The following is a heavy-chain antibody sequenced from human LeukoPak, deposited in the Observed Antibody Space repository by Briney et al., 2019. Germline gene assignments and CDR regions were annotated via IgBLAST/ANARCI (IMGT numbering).Heavy chain of an antibody. Sequence: PSETLSLTCTVSGGSINNSSYYWGWIRQPPGKGLEWIGTIYYSGSTYYNPSLKSRVTISIDTSKNQFSLNLNSVTAADTAVYYCAKRGARGSSGRDDYWGQGTLVTVSS. CDR1: GGSINNSSYY. V-gene: IGHV4-39*01. CDR3: AKRGARGSSGRDDY. CDR2: IYYSGST. D-gene: IGHD1-26*01. J-gene: IGHJ4*02.